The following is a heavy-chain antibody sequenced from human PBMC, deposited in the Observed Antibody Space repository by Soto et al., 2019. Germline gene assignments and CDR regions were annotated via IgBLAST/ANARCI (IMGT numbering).Heavy chain of an antibody. D-gene: IGHD6-19*01. V-gene: IGHV3-21*01. CDR2: ISSSSSYI. J-gene: IGHJ6*02. CDR1: GFTFSSYS. Sequence: GGSMRLSCAASGFTFSSYSRNWVRQATGKGLEWVSSISSSSSYIYYADSVKGRFTISRDNAKNSLYLQMNSLRAEDTAVYYCARKGIAVAGTPRYYGMDVWGQGTTVTVSS. CDR3: ARKGIAVAGTPRYYGMDV.